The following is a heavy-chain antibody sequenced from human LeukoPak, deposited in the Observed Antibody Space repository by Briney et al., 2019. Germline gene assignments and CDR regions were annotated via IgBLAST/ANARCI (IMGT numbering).Heavy chain of an antibody. J-gene: IGHJ4*02. CDR3: ARVVAGLLWFGEYFDY. V-gene: IGHV1-18*01. CDR1: GYTFTSYG. Sequence: GASVKVSCKASGYTFTSYGISWVRQAPGQGLEWMGWISAYNGNTNYAQKLQGRVTMTTDTSTSTAYMELRSLRSDDTAVYYCARVVAGLLWFGEYFDYWGQGTLVTVSS. CDR2: ISAYNGNT. D-gene: IGHD3-10*01.